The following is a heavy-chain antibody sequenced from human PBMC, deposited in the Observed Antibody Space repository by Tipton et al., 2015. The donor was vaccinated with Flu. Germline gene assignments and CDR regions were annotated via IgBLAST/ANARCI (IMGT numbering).Heavy chain of an antibody. CDR3: ARDMPQGVVVIPPAKRFDF. V-gene: IGHV1-18*01. J-gene: IGHJ4*02. CDR1: GYTFETYG. D-gene: IGHD2-2*01. CDR2: ISAYTENT. Sequence: QLVQSGAEVKKPGASVKVSCKASGYTFETYGISWVRQAPGQGLEWMGWISAYTENTNYASRFQGRVTLTTDTSTTTAYLEMRSLRSDDTAVYYCARDMPQGVVVIPPAKRFDFWGQGTLVTVSS.